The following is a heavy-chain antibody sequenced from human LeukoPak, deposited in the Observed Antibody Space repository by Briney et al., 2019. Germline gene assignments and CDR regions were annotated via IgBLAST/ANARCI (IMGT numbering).Heavy chain of an antibody. J-gene: IGHJ2*01. D-gene: IGHD2-2*01. V-gene: IGHV3-30*02. CDR3: VVVMVPAALWQFDL. Sequence: GGSLRLSCVTSGFIFSHYGFHWVRQGPGKGLEWVALIRPDANKKSYPDSVKGRFTVSRDNSENTVYLQMNSLRAEDTAMYYCVVVMVPAALWQFDLWGRGTQVTVSP. CDR2: IRPDANKK. CDR1: GFIFSHYG.